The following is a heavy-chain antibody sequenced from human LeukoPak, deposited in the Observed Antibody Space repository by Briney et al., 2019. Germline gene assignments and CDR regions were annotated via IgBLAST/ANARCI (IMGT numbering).Heavy chain of an antibody. CDR2: IYSANRT. Sequence: GGSLRLSCAASGFTVSNNYMSWVRQAPGKGLEWVSVIYSANRTSYADSVKGRFTISRDSSKNMLCLQMNSLRAKDTAVYYCARSPPWAPLDYWGQGTLVTVSS. V-gene: IGHV3-66*01. CDR1: GFTVSNNY. J-gene: IGHJ4*02. CDR3: ARSPPWAPLDY.